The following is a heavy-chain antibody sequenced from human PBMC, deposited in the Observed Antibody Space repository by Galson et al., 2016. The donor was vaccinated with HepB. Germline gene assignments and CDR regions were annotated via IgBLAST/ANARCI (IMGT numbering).Heavy chain of an antibody. CDR2: ISTRGATT. J-gene: IGHJ4*02. D-gene: IGHD2-2*01. V-gene: IGHV3-48*02. CDR1: GFTFSSYS. CDR3: AIGAVVLCSSTSCYCQY. Sequence: SLRLSCATSGFTFSSYSMNWVRQAPGKGLEWISYISTRGATTYYADSVKGRFTVSRDNAKNTLYLQLNSLRDEDTAVYYCAIGAVVLCSSTSCYCQYWGQGTPVTVSS.